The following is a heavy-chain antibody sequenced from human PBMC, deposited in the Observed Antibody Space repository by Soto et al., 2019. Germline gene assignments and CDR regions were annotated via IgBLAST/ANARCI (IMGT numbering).Heavy chain of an antibody. Sequence: GGSLRLSCAASGFTFSSYGMHWVRQAPGKGLEWVAVISYDGSNKYYADSVKGRFTISRDNSKNTLYLQMNSLRAEDTAVYYCAKDVYGGIFGVIIMDYWGQGTLVTVSS. D-gene: IGHD3-3*01. J-gene: IGHJ4*02. CDR1: GFTFSSYG. CDR3: AKDVYGGIFGVIIMDY. V-gene: IGHV3-30*18. CDR2: ISYDGSNK.